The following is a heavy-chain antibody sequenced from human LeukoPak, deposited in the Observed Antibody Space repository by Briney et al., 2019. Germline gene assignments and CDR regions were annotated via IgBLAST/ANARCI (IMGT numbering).Heavy chain of an antibody. J-gene: IGHJ3*02. D-gene: IGHD7-27*01. CDR2: IYSSGGT. CDR3: ARVEPTGESAFDI. Sequence: GGSLRLSCAASGFTVSSNYMSWVRQAPGKGLEWVSIIYSSGGTYYADSVKGRFTISRDNSKNTLYLQMNSLRAEDTAVYYCARVEPTGESAFDIWGQGTMVTVSS. CDR1: GFTVSSNY. V-gene: IGHV3-66*01.